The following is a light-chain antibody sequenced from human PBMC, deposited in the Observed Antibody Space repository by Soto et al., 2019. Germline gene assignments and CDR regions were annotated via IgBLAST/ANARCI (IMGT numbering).Light chain of an antibody. Sequence: EVVLTQSPGTLSLSPGERATLSCRASQSVSSSFLAWYQQKPGQAPRLLIYAAATGATGIPARFRGSGSGTDFTLTISRLEPEDSAVYYCQQYGSSPKTFGQGTKVDIK. V-gene: IGKV3-20*01. CDR3: QQYGSSPKT. J-gene: IGKJ1*01. CDR1: QSVSSSF. CDR2: AAA.